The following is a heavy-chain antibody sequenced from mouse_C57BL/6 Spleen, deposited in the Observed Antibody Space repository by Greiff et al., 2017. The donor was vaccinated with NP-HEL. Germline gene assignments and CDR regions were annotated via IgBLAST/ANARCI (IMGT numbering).Heavy chain of an antibody. CDR3: ARHEDGYDGYYASWFAY. J-gene: IGHJ3*01. V-gene: IGHV1-62-2*01. CDR1: GYTFTEYT. D-gene: IGHD2-3*01. Sequence: QVQLKESGAELVKPGASVKLSCKASGYTFTEYTIHWVKQRSGQGLEWIGWFYPGSGSIKYNEKFKDKATLTADKSSSTVYMELSRLTSEDSAVYFCARHEDGYDGYYASWFAYWGQGTLVTVSA. CDR2: FYPGSGSI.